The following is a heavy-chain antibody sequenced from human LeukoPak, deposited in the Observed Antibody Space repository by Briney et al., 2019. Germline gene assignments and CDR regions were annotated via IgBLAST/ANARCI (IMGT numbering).Heavy chain of an antibody. D-gene: IGHD3-22*01. CDR2: ISSSGSTI. Sequence: GGSLRLSCAASGFTFSSYAMSWVRQAPGKGLEWVSYISSSGSTIYYADSVKGRLTISRDNAKNSLYLQMNSLRAEDTAVYYCARDARAFYDSSGYDAFDIWGQGTMVTVSS. CDR1: GFTFSSYA. CDR3: ARDARAFYDSSGYDAFDI. V-gene: IGHV3-48*04. J-gene: IGHJ3*02.